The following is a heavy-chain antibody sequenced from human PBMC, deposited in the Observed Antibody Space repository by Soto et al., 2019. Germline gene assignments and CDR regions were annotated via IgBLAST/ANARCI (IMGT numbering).Heavy chain of an antibody. D-gene: IGHD2-15*01. CDR1: GYTFTSYG. Sequence: ASVKVSCKASGYTFTSYGISWLRKAPGQGLEWMGWISAYNGNTNYAQKLQGRVTMTTDTSTSTAYMELRSLRSDDTAVYYCARDRPGADCSGGSCFHYYYYGMDVWGQGTTVTVSS. CDR3: ARDRPGADCSGGSCFHYYYYGMDV. CDR2: ISAYNGNT. J-gene: IGHJ6*02. V-gene: IGHV1-18*04.